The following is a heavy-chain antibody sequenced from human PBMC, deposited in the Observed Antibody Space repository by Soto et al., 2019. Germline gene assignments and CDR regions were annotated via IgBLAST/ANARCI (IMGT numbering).Heavy chain of an antibody. Sequence: SETLSLTCTVSGGSISSGGYYWSWIRQHPGKGLEWIGYIYYSGSTYYNPSLKSRVTISVDTSKNQFSLKLSSVTAADTAVYYCARGVFGELTDNWFDPRGQGTLVTVS. J-gene: IGHJ5*02. CDR1: GGSISSGGYY. CDR2: IYYSGST. CDR3: ARGVFGELTDNWFDP. V-gene: IGHV4-31*03. D-gene: IGHD3-10*02.